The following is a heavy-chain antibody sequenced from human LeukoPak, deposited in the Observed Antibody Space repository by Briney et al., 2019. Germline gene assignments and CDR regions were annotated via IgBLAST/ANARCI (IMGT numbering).Heavy chain of an antibody. CDR2: ISGDGGST. CDR1: GFTFYDYA. V-gene: IGHV3-43*02. CDR3: AKDRVRFLEWLFEAPWFDP. D-gene: IGHD3-3*01. J-gene: IGHJ5*02. Sequence: GGSLRLSCAASGFTFYDYAMHWVRQAPGKGLEWASLISGDGGSTYYADSVKGRFTISRDNSKNSLYLQMNSLRTEDTALYYCAKDRVRFLEWLFEAPWFDPWGQGTLVTVSS.